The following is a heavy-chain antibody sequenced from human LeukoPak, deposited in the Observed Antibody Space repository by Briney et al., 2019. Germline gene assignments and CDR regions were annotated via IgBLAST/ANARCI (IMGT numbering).Heavy chain of an antibody. Sequence: GGSLRLSCAASGLTLSTYAMSWVRQAPGKGLEWVSLLGASDGSTHYAESVKGRFTISRDNSKNTLYLQMNSLRAEDTAVYYCARAAYGSVDYWGQGTLVTVSS. CDR2: LGASDGST. CDR1: GLTLSTYA. CDR3: ARAAYGSVDY. D-gene: IGHD3-10*01. V-gene: IGHV3-23*01. J-gene: IGHJ4*02.